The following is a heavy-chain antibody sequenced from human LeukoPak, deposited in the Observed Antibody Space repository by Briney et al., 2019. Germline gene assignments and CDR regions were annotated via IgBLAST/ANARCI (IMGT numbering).Heavy chain of an antibody. V-gene: IGHV4-39*01. Sequence: PSDTLSLTRTVSGRANRSDNYYWGWIRQPPGKGLEWIGSINYSGTTYYNPSLKSRVSLSVDTSRTQFSLRLSSVTAADTAVYYCARLSDYWGQGTLVTVSS. CDR1: GRANRSDNYY. J-gene: IGHJ4*02. CDR3: ARLSDY. CDR2: INYSGTT.